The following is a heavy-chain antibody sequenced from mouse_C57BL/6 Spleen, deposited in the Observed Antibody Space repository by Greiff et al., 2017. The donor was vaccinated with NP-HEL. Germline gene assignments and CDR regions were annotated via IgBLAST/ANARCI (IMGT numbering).Heavy chain of an antibody. CDR3: ARDGYYGSSYVRYFDV. Sequence: EVQLQESGPGLAKPSQPLSLTCSVTGYSITSDYWNWIRKFPGNKLEYMGYISYSGSTYYNPSLKSRISITRDTSKNQYYLQLNSVTTEDTATYYCARDGYYGSSYVRYFDVWGTGTTVTVSS. CDR1: GYSITSDY. J-gene: IGHJ1*03. V-gene: IGHV3-8*01. D-gene: IGHD1-1*01. CDR2: ISYSGST.